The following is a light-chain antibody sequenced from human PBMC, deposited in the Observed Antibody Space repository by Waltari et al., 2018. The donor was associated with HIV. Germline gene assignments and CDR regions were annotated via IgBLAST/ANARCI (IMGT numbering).Light chain of an antibody. CDR3: QQYNDWPPWT. J-gene: IGKJ1*01. CDR1: QSVSSN. CDR2: GTS. Sequence: EIVMRQSPATLPVSPGERATLSCRASQSVSSNLAWYQQKPGQAPRLRIYGTSTRATGIPARFSGSGSGTEFTLTISSLQSEDFAVYFCQQYNDWPPWTFGPGTKVEIK. V-gene: IGKV3-15*01.